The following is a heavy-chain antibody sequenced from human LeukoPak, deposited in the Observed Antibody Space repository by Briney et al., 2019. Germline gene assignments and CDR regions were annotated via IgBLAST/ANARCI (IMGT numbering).Heavy chain of an antibody. CDR1: GFTFGSYE. CDR2: IGIIISTT. D-gene: IGHD6-19*01. CDR3: ARNVYDLRGQWLVPGFDY. Sequence: GGSLRLSCAASGFTFGSYEMNWVRQAPGMGLEWVSYIGIIISTTYYADSVKGRFTVSRDDAKSSLYLQMSSLRAEDTAVYYCARNVYDLRGQWLVPGFDYWGQGTLVTVSS. J-gene: IGHJ4*02. V-gene: IGHV3-48*03.